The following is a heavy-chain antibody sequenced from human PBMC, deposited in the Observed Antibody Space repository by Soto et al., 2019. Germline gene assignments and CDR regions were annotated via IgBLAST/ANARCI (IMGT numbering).Heavy chain of an antibody. CDR1: GGSISSSSYY. V-gene: IGHV4-39*01. D-gene: IGHD4-17*01. CDR3: ARQEWDGDIDY. Sequence: SETLSLTCTVSGGSISSSSYYWGWIRQPPGKGLEWIGSIYYSGSTYYNPSLKSRVTISVDTSKNQFSLKLSSVTAADTAVYYCARQEWDGDIDYWGQGTLVTVSS. J-gene: IGHJ4*02. CDR2: IYYSGST.